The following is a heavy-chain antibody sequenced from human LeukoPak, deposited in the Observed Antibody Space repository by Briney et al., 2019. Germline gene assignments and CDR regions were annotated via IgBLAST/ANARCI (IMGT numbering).Heavy chain of an antibody. V-gene: IGHV4-39*07. CDR3: ARVGVFGYCTRDSCHSPFDY. CDR2: IYYSGNT. D-gene: IGHD2-15*01. CDR1: GGSIASSSNY. Sequence: PSETLSLTCTVSGGSIASSSNYWVWIRQPPGKGLEWIGSIYYSGNTYYNPSLKSRVTISVDTSKNQFSLNLASVTAADTAVYYCARVGVFGYCTRDSCHSPFDYWGQGTLVTVSS. J-gene: IGHJ4*02.